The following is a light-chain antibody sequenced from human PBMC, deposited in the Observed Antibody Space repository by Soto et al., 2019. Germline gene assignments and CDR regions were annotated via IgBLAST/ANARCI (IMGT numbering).Light chain of an antibody. V-gene: IGKV1-39*01. CDR1: QSISSY. Sequence: DIQMTQSPSSLSASVGDRVTITCRASQSISSYLNWYQQKPGKAPKLLIYAASSLQSGVPSRFSGSGSTTDFTLTISSLEPEDFAVYYCHQRSNGPPWTFGQGTKVDIK. CDR3: HQRSNGPPWT. J-gene: IGKJ1*01. CDR2: AAS.